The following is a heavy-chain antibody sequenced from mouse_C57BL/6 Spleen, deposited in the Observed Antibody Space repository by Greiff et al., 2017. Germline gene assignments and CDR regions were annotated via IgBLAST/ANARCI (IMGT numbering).Heavy chain of an antibody. V-gene: IGHV1-78*01. CDR3: ARYDVWYPDY. CDR2: IYPRDGST. D-gene: IGHD2-10*02. J-gene: IGHJ2*01. Sequence: QVQLKESDAELVKPGASVKISCKVSVYTFTDQPIHWMKQRPEQGLVWIGYIYPRDGSTKYNEKCKGKATLTADKSSSPAYMQLNSLTSEDSAVYFCARYDVWYPDYWCQGTTLTVSS. CDR1: VYTFTDQP.